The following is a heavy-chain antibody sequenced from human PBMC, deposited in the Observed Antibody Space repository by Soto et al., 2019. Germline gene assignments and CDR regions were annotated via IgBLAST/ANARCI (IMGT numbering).Heavy chain of an antibody. V-gene: IGHV4-4*07. CDR3: ARARGPTDRSVGYYFDY. CDR1: GGSISSYY. D-gene: IGHD3-16*01. Sequence: SETLSLTCTVSGGSISSYYWSWIRQPAGKGLEWIGRIYTSGSTNYNPSLKSRVTMSVDTSKNQFSLKLSSVTAADAAVYYCARARGPTDRSVGYYFDYWGQGTLVTVSS. J-gene: IGHJ4*02. CDR2: IYTSGST.